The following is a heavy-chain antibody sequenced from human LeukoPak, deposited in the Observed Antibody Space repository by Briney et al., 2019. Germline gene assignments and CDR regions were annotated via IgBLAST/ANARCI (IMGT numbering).Heavy chain of an antibody. D-gene: IGHD3-10*01. Sequence: GGSLRLSCAASGFXFSDYYISWVRQAPGKGLEWVSYISSSSSYTNYADSVKGRFTISRDNAKNSLYLQMNSLRAEDTAVYYCARGTYYYGSGSLEYWGQGTLVTVSS. CDR3: ARGTYYYGSGSLEY. J-gene: IGHJ4*02. CDR1: GFXFSDYY. CDR2: ISSSSSYT. V-gene: IGHV3-11*03.